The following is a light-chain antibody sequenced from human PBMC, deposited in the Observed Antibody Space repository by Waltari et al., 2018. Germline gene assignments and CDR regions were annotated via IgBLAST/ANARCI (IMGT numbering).Light chain of an antibody. CDR2: DAS. CDR1: QSVNSY. J-gene: IGKJ4*01. CDR3: QQRKYWPPLT. Sequence: VLTQSPATLSLSPGERATLSCRASQSVNSYLAWYQQKPGQAPRLLIYDASNRATGIPARFSGSGSGTDFTLTISSLEPEDCAVYYCQQRKYWPPLTFGGGTKVEIK. V-gene: IGKV3-11*01.